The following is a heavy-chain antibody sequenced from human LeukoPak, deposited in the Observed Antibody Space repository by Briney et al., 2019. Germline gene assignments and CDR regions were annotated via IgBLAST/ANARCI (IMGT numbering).Heavy chain of an antibody. Sequence: ASVNVSCTASGYTFTGYYMHRVWQAPGQGLGRMGWINPNSGGTNYAQKFPGWVTMTRETSVSTAYKEMSRLRSDDTAVYYGARARITVVRGVFPHTNWFDPWGQGTLVTVSS. J-gene: IGHJ5*02. V-gene: IGHV1-2*04. CDR1: GYTFTGYY. D-gene: IGHD3-10*01. CDR3: ARARITVVRGVFPHTNWFDP. CDR2: INPNSGGT.